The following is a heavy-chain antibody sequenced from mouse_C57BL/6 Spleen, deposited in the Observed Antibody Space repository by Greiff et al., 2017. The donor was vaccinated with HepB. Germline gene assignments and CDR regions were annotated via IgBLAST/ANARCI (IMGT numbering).Heavy chain of an antibody. CDR1: GYAFSSYW. J-gene: IGHJ4*01. Sequence: LVESGAELVKPGASVKISCKASGYAFSSYWMNWVKQRPGKGLEWIGQIYPGDGDTNYNGKFKGKATLTADKSSSTAYMQLSSLTSEDSAVYFCARCGVTTFAMDYWGQGTSVTVSS. V-gene: IGHV1-80*01. CDR2: IYPGDGDT. D-gene: IGHD2-2*01. CDR3: ARCGVTTFAMDY.